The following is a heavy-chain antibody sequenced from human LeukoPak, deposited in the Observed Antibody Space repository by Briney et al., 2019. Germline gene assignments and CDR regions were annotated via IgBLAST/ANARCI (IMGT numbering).Heavy chain of an antibody. CDR3: ARDYLWELLPEQNWFDP. D-gene: IGHD1-26*01. CDR2: INPNSGDT. Sequence: ASVKVSCKASGYTFSGYYMHWVRQAPGQGLEWMGRINPNSGDTNYAQKFQGRVTMTRDTSISTAYMELSRLRSDDTAVYYCARDYLWELLPEQNWFDPWGQGTLVTVSS. J-gene: IGHJ5*02. CDR1: GYTFSGYY. V-gene: IGHV1-2*06.